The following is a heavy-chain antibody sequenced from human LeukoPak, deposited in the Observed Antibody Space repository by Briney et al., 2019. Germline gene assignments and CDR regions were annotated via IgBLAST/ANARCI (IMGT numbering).Heavy chain of an antibody. Sequence: GGSLRLSCAASGFTFSSYSMNWVRQAPGKGLEWVSSISSSSSHIYYADSVKGRFTISRDNAKNSLYLQMNSLRAEDTAVYYCARDPSKGIVVVPAPFDPWGQGTLVTVSS. CDR2: ISSSSSHI. V-gene: IGHV3-21*01. J-gene: IGHJ5*02. D-gene: IGHD2-2*01. CDR1: GFTFSSYS. CDR3: ARDPSKGIVVVPAPFDP.